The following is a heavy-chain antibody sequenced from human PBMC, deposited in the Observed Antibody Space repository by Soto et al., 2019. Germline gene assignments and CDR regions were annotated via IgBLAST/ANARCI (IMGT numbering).Heavy chain of an antibody. Sequence: QVQLVESGGGAVQPGTSLRLSCVASGFNFRTYAMHWVRQAPGKGLEWMAVISSDGNSDWYADSMKGRFTISRDNSKDMLYLQMSSLRLEDTAVYYCAKVMSNDITAYLDHWGQGTLVTVSS. CDR1: GFNFRTYA. D-gene: IGHD1-20*01. V-gene: IGHV3-30*18. CDR3: AKVMSNDITAYLDH. CDR2: ISSDGNSD. J-gene: IGHJ4*02.